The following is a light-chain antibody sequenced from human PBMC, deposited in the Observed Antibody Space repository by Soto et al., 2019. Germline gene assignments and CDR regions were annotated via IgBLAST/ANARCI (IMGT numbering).Light chain of an antibody. CDR3: QHRSSWPLT. J-gene: IGKJ4*01. Sequence: EIVLTQSPATLSLSPGERATLSCRASQSVRSYLAWYQQKPGQAPRLLIYDTSNRATGIPARFSGSGSGTDFTLTISSLATEDFAVYYCQHRSSWPLTFGGGTKVEIK. CDR2: DTS. CDR1: QSVRSY. V-gene: IGKV3-11*01.